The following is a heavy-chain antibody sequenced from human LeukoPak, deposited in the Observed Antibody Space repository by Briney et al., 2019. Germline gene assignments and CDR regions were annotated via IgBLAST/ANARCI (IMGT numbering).Heavy chain of an antibody. CDR3: TRDPNQWELRGEGGVDY. CDR2: IRSKAYGGTT. CDR1: GFTFGDYA. V-gene: IGHV3-49*03. J-gene: IGHJ4*02. D-gene: IGHD1-26*01. Sequence: GGSLRLSCTASGFTFGDYAMSWFRQAPGKGLEWVGFIRSKAYGGTTEYAASVKGRFTISRDDSKSIAYLQMNSLKTEDTAVYYCTRDPNQWELRGEGGVDYWGQGTLVTVS.